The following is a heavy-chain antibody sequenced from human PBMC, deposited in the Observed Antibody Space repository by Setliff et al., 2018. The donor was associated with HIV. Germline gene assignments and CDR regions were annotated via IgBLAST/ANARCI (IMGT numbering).Heavy chain of an antibody. J-gene: IGHJ4*02. CDR1: GYSFTGYD. Sequence: ASVKVSCKTSGYSFTGYDINWVRQATGQGLEWMAWMNPSTGEIGYAQKFQGRLTMTRDSSISTAYMELRGLRSEDTAIYYCAREHGTSWPYFDFWGQGTLVTVSS. D-gene: IGHD2-21*01. CDR3: AREHGTSWPYFDF. CDR2: MNPSTGEI. V-gene: IGHV1-8*01.